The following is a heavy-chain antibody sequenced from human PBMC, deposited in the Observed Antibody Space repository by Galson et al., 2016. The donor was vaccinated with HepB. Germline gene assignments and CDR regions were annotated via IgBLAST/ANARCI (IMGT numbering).Heavy chain of an antibody. D-gene: IGHD2-15*01. J-gene: IGHJ5*02. Sequence: SLRLSCAASGFTFSSYAMSWVRQAPGKGLEWVSAISGSGGSTYDADSVKGRFTISRDNAKNTLYLQMNSLRVEDTAVYYCACSGGNPKPPLNWFDPWGQGTLVTVSS. CDR1: GFTFSSYA. V-gene: IGHV3-23*01. CDR3: ACSGGNPKPPLNWFDP. CDR2: ISGSGGST.